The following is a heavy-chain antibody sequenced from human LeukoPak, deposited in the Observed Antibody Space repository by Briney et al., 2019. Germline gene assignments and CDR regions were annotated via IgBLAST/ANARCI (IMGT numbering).Heavy chain of an antibody. D-gene: IGHD5-24*01. CDR2: IHASGNT. CDR1: SDSVSRYY. J-gene: IGHJ4*02. CDR3: ARQDGYNVDY. V-gene: IGHV4-4*07. Sequence: SETLSLTCTVSSDSVSRYYWSWIRQPAGRGLEWIGRIHASGNTNYNPSLKSRVTISVDTSKNQFSLKLSSVTAADTAVYYCARQDGYNVDYWGQGTLVTVSS.